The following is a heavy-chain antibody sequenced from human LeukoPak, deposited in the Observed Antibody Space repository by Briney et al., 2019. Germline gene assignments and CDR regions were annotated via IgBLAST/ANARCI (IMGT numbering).Heavy chain of an antibody. CDR1: GGSFSGYY. J-gene: IGHJ5*02. V-gene: IGHV4-59*01. CDR2: IYYSGST. D-gene: IGHD6-13*01. CDR3: ARLRTPLGIAAAGTRFDP. Sequence: SETLSLTCAVYGGSFSGYYWSWIRQPPGKGLEWIGYIYYSGSTNYNPSLKSRVTISVDTSKNQFSLKLSSVTAADTAVYYCARLRTPLGIAAAGTRFDPWGQGTLVTVSS.